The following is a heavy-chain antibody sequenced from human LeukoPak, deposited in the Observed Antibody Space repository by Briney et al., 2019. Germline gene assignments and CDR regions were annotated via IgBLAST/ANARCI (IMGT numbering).Heavy chain of an antibody. CDR3: ARDVGNYFDF. CDR2: ISYDGSDK. CDR1: GFTFSSYG. V-gene: IGHV3-30*03. Sequence: GRSLSLSCAASGFTFSSYGMHWVRQAPGKGLEWVAVISYDGSDKYYADSVKGRFTISRDNSKNTLYLQMNSLRAEDTAVYYCARDVGNYFDFWGQGTLVTVSS. D-gene: IGHD1-26*01. J-gene: IGHJ4*02.